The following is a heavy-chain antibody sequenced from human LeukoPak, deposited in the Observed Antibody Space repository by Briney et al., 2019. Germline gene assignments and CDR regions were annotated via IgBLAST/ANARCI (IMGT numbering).Heavy chain of an antibody. D-gene: IGHD3-10*01. Sequence: PGRSLRLSCAASGFTFDDYAMHWVRQAPGKGLEWVSGISWNSGSIGYADSVKGRFTISRDNAKNSLYLQMNSLRAEDTALYYCAKDPSNYYGSGSFFDYWGQGTLVTVSS. CDR1: GFTFDDYA. V-gene: IGHV3-9*01. CDR3: AKDPSNYYGSGSFFDY. J-gene: IGHJ4*02. CDR2: ISWNSGSI.